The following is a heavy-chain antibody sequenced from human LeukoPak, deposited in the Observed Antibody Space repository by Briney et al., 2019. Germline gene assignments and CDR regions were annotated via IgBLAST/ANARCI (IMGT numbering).Heavy chain of an antibody. CDR3: ARDWDNYYGSGSYPHY. CDR2: ISSSSSYI. D-gene: IGHD3-10*01. V-gene: IGHV3-21*01. CDR1: GFTFSSYS. J-gene: IGHJ4*02. Sequence: TGGSLRLSCAASGFTFSSYSMNWVRQAPGKGLEWVSSISSSSSYIYYADSVKGRFTISRDNAKNSLYLQMNSLRAEDTAVYYCARDWDNYYGSGSYPHYWGQGTLVTVSS.